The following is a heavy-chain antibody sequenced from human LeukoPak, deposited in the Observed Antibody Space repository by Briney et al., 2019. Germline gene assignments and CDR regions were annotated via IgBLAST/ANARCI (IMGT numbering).Heavy chain of an antibody. J-gene: IGHJ4*02. D-gene: IGHD3-10*01. CDR2: ISSSGST. Sequence: SETLSLTCTVSGGSITSYYWSWIRQSAGKGLEWIGRISSSGSTNYNPSLKSRVTISEDTSKNQFSLTLSSVTAADTAVYYCARGVDGSGIFDFWGQGTLVTVSS. CDR1: GGSITSYY. CDR3: ARGVDGSGIFDF. V-gene: IGHV4-4*07.